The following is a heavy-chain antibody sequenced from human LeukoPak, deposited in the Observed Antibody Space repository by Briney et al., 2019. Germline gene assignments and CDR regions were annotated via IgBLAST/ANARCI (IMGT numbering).Heavy chain of an antibody. CDR3: ARHIGLTTRYFDY. V-gene: IGHV5-51*01. D-gene: IGHD4/OR15-4a*01. Sequence: GESLKISCKASGYTFTNYWIAWVRQMPGKGLEWMGMIYPGDSDTRYSPSFQGHVTISDDKPITTAYLQWSSLKASDTAIYYCARHIGLTTRYFDYWGQGTVVTVSS. CDR1: GYTFTNYW. CDR2: IYPGDSDT. J-gene: IGHJ4*02.